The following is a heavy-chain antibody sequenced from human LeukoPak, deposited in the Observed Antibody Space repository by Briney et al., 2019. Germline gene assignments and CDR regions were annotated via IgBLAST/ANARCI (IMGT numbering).Heavy chain of an antibody. CDR2: IYYSGST. Sequence: SETLSLTCTVSGGPISSYYWSWIRQPPGKGLEWIGYIYYSGSTNYNPSLKSRVTISVDTSKNQFSLKLSSVTAADTAVYYCARFSAAAGTGGLDPWGQGTLVTVSS. D-gene: IGHD6-13*01. V-gene: IGHV4-59*13. CDR3: ARFSAAAGTGGLDP. CDR1: GGPISSYY. J-gene: IGHJ5*02.